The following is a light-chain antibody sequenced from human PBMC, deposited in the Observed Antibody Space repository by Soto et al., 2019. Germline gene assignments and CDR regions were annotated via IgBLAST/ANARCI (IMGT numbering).Light chain of an antibody. Sequence: EIVLTQSPATLSLSPGERATLSCRASQSVSNYLAWYQQKPGQAPRLLIYDASNRATGIPARFSGSGSGTDFTLTSTSLAPEDFAVYYCQRRSNWSTFGQGTRLEIK. V-gene: IGKV3-11*01. CDR2: DAS. CDR3: QRRSNWST. CDR1: QSVSNY. J-gene: IGKJ5*01.